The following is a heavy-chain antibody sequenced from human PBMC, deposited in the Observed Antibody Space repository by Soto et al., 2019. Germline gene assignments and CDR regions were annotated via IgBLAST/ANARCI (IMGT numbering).Heavy chain of an antibody. J-gene: IGHJ4*02. CDR2: ISYDGSNK. D-gene: IGHD3-10*01. V-gene: IGHV3-30*07. CDR3: QRLDPPARG. Sequence: GGSLRLSCAASGFTFSSYAMHWVRQAPGKGLEWVAVISYDGSNKYYADSVKGRFTISRDNSKNTLYLQMNSLRAEDTTVYYYQRLDPPARGWSQGPLDNV. CDR1: GFTFSSYA.